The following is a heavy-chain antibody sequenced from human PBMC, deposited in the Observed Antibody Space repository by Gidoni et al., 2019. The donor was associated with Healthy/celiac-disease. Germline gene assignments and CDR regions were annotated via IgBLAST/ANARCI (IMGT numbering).Heavy chain of an antibody. CDR3: AREGYYYDSSGYPDY. V-gene: IGHV3-48*04. D-gene: IGHD3-22*01. Sequence: VQLVESGGGLVQPGGSLRLSCAAPGFPLSRYSMNWVRQAPGKGLEWVSYISSSSSTIYYADSVKGRFTISRDNAKNSLYLQMNSLRAEDTAVYYCAREGYYYDSSGYPDYWGQGTLVTVSS. J-gene: IGHJ4*02. CDR1: GFPLSRYS. CDR2: ISSSSSTI.